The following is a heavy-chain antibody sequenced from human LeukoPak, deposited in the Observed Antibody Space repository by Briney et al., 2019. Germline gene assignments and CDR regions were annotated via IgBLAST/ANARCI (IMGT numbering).Heavy chain of an antibody. CDR1: GGSISGFY. D-gene: IGHD5-18*01. CDR3: ARHLQSYGYISFDP. Sequence: SETLSLTCTVSGGSISGFYWSWIRQSPWKGLDLIGFIHYSGNTDYNPSFKSRVTISLDTPKNQFSLKLSSVTAADTAVYYCARHLQSYGYISFDPWGQGTLVTVSS. CDR2: IHYSGNT. J-gene: IGHJ5*02. V-gene: IGHV4-59*08.